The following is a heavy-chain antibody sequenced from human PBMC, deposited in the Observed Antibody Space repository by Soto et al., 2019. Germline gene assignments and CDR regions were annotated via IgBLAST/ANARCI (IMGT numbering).Heavy chain of an antibody. V-gene: IGHV3-30*03. CDR2: ISSDGSDK. CDR1: GFPFSNFG. Sequence: QVQVVESGGGVVQPGRSLRLSCAASGFPFSNFGMHWVRQAPGKGLEWVAAISSDGSDKYYLDSVKGRFIISRDNSKNTLFLQMNSLRVEDTAVYYCVRGSDVARQELDYWGQGTLVTVSS. CDR3: VRGSDVARQELDY. D-gene: IGHD2-15*01. J-gene: IGHJ4*02.